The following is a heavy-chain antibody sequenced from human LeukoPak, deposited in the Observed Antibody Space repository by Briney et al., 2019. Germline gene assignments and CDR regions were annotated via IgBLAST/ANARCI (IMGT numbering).Heavy chain of an antibody. D-gene: IGHD6-19*01. V-gene: IGHV3-48*03. Sequence: PGGSLRLSCAASGFTFSTYEINWVRQAPGMWLEWVSYISSDGTRIYYADSGKGRFTISRDNAKNSLYLQMNSLRAEDTAVYYCARDGSGWHTYWGQGTLVTVSS. CDR2: ISSDGTRI. CDR3: ARDGSGWHTY. J-gene: IGHJ4*02. CDR1: GFTFSTYE.